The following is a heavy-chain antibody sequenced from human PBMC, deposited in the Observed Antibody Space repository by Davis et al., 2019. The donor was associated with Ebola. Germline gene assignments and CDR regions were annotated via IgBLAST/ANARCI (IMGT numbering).Heavy chain of an antibody. D-gene: IGHD2-15*01. Sequence: PGGSLRLSCAASGFSFSDYYVNWIRQAPGKGLEWISYISPTGNTISYADSVKGRFTISRDNAKKSLYLQMNSLRAEDTAVYYCARVPMPFCSGATCYGLDYWGQGTLVTVSS. CDR3: ARVPMPFCSGATCYGLDY. V-gene: IGHV3-11*01. CDR1: GFSFSDYY. J-gene: IGHJ4*02. CDR2: ISPTGNTI.